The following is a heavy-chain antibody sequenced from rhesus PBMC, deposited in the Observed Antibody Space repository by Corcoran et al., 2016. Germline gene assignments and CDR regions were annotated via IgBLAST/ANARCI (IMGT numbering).Heavy chain of an antibody. CDR1: GYSISSGYG. D-gene: IGHD5-24*01. Sequence: QVQLQESGPGLVKPSETLSLTCAVSGYSISSGYGWSWIRQPPGKGLEWIGYFGGSSGSTNYNPSLKSRVTISKDTSKNQFSLKLSSVTAADTAVYYCAREGTGTAGTFDYWGQGVLVTVSS. J-gene: IGHJ4*01. CDR2: FGGSSGST. V-gene: IGHV4-127*01. CDR3: AREGTGTAGTFDY.